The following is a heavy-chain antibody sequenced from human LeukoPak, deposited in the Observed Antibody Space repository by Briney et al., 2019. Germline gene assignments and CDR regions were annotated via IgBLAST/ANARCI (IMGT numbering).Heavy chain of an antibody. Sequence: GGSLRLSCAASGFTFSSYSMNWVRQAPGKGLEWVSYISSSGSTIYYADSVKGRFTISRDNAKNSLYLQMNSLRAEDTAVYYCARDAVGTNNPIFYYYYYGMDVWGQGTTVTVSS. D-gene: IGHD3-9*01. V-gene: IGHV3-48*04. CDR2: ISSSGSTI. J-gene: IGHJ6*02. CDR3: ARDAVGTNNPIFYYYYYGMDV. CDR1: GFTFSSYS.